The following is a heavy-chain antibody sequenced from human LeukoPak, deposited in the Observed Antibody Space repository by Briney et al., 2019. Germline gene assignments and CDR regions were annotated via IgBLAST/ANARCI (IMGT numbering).Heavy chain of an antibody. CDR2: ISAYNGNT. CDR1: GYTFTSYG. Sequence: ASVKVSCKASGYTFTSYGISWVRQAPGQGLEWMGWISAYNGNTNYAQKLQGRVTMTTDTSTSIAYMELRSLRSDDTAVYYCAKFKGYYYYYGMDVWGQGTTVTVSS. J-gene: IGHJ6*02. CDR3: AKFKGYYYYYGMDV. V-gene: IGHV1-18*01.